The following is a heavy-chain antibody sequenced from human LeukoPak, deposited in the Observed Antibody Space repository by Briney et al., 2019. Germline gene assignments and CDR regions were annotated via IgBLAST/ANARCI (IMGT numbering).Heavy chain of an antibody. V-gene: IGHV4-39*01. CDR2: IYYSGST. Sequence: PSETLSLTCTVSGGSISSYYWGWIRQPPGKGLEWVGTIYYSGSTFYNSSLKSRVTISVDTSKNQFSLKLRSVAAADTAVYYCATTTPGNNCFDPWGQGTLVTVSS. D-gene: IGHD1-1*01. CDR1: GGSISSYY. CDR3: ATTTPGNNCFDP. J-gene: IGHJ5*02.